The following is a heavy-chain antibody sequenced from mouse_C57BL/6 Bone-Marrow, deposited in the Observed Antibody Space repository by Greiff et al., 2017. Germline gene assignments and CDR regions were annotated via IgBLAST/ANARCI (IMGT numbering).Heavy chain of an antibody. Sequence: QVQLKESGPELVKPGASVKISCKASGYAFSSSWMNWVKQRPGKGLEWIGRIYPGDGDTNYNGKFKGKATLTADKSSSTAYMQLSSLTSEDSAVYFCANDYGSSLYWYFAVWGTGTTVTVSS. D-gene: IGHD1-1*01. CDR1: GYAFSSSW. CDR2: IYPGDGDT. J-gene: IGHJ1*03. V-gene: IGHV1-82*01. CDR3: ANDYGSSLYWYFAV.